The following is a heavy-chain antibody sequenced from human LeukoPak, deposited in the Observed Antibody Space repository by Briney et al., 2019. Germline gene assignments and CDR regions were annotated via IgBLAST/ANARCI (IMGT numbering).Heavy chain of an antibody. CDR3: ARDTRQWLAGCYYYGMDV. D-gene: IGHD6-19*01. Sequence: PSETLSLTCTVSGGSISSYYWSWIRQPPGKGLEWIGYIYYSGSTNYNPSLKSRVTISVDTSKNQFSLKLSSVTAADTAVYYCARDTRQWLAGCYYYGMDVWGQGATVTVSS. J-gene: IGHJ6*02. CDR2: IYYSGST. CDR1: GGSISSYY. V-gene: IGHV4-59*01.